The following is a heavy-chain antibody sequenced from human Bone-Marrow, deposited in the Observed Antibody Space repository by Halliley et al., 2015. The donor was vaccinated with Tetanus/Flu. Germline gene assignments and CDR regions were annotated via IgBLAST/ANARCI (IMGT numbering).Heavy chain of an antibody. D-gene: IGHD1-26*01. J-gene: IGHJ4*02. CDR3: ARPEGRGAFDC. Sequence: REWRGRIDPTDSSTDYNPSFQGHVTISVDKSINPAYLQWTSLKAWDTTMFYCARPEGRGAFDCWGQGTLVTLSS. V-gene: IGHV5-10-1*01. CDR2: IDPTDSST.